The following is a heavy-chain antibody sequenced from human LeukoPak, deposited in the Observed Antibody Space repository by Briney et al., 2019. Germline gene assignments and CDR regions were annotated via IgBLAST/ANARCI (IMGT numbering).Heavy chain of an antibody. CDR1: GGTFSSYA. CDR3: ARSSYLQYSAYDY. CDR2: ITPIFGTA. D-gene: IGHD5-18*01. V-gene: IGHV1-69*05. J-gene: IGHJ4*02. Sequence: ASVKVSCKASGGTFSSYAISWVRQAPGQGLEWMGGITPIFGTANYAQKFQGRVTITTDESTSTAYMELSSLRSEDTAVYYCARSSYLQYSAYDYWGQGTLVTVSS.